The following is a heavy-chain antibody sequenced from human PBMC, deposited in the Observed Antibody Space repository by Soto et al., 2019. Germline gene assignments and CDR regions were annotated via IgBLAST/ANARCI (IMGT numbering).Heavy chain of an antibody. CDR3: AKFAGRALVVVSATHLQRPYGTDV. CDR1: GVTLDEYA. CDR2: ISWNSVSI. J-gene: IGHJ6*02. Sequence: GGARRDCCAASGVTLDEYAMHWVRQAPGKDREWVSGISWNSVSIGYADSVKGRFTISRDNAKNSLYLQMNSLRAEDTALYYCAKFAGRALVVVSATHLQRPYGTDVCGPGPTLTVSS. V-gene: IGHV3-9*01. D-gene: IGHD2-2*01.